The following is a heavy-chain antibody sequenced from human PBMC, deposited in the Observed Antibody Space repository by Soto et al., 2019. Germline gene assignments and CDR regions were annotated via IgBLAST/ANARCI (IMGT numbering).Heavy chain of an antibody. CDR3: AREHSGSYYYYGMDV. D-gene: IGHD2-21*01. CDR1: GGSVSSGSYY. V-gene: IGHV4-61*01. CDR2: IYYSGST. J-gene: IGHJ6*02. Sequence: QVQLQESGPGLVKPSETLSLTCTVSGGSVSSGSYYWSWIRQPPGKGLEWIGYIYYSGSTNYNPSLQSRVTISVDTSKNQFSLKLSSVTAADTAVYYCAREHSGSYYYYGMDVWGQGTTVTVSS.